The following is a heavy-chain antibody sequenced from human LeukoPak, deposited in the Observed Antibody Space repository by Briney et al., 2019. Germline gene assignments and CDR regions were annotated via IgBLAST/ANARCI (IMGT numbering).Heavy chain of an antibody. D-gene: IGHD2-21*02. J-gene: IGHJ4*02. Sequence: ASVKVSCKASGYTFTSYAMNWVRQAPGQGLEWMGWINTNTGNPTYAQGFTGRFVFSLDTSVSTAYLQISSLKAEDTAVYYCARVVGCGGDCYSGISDYWGQGTLVTVSS. CDR2: INTNTGNP. V-gene: IGHV7-4-1*02. CDR3: ARVVGCGGDCYSGISDY. CDR1: GYTFTSYA.